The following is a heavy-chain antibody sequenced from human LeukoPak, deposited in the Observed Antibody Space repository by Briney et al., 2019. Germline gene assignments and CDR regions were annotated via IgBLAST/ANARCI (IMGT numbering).Heavy chain of an antibody. Sequence: PSETLSLTCAVSGGSISSSSYYWGWIRQPPGKGLEWIGSVYYSGNTYYNPSLKSRVTISVDTSKNQFSLKLRSVTAADTAIYYCARQGYDILTGYIDAFDIWGQGTMVTVSS. CDR1: GGSISSSSYY. CDR3: ARQGYDILTGYIDAFDI. V-gene: IGHV4-39*01. D-gene: IGHD3-9*01. CDR2: VYYSGNT. J-gene: IGHJ3*02.